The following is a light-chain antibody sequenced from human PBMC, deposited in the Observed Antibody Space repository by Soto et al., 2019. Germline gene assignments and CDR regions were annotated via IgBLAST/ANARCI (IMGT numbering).Light chain of an antibody. J-gene: IGKJ4*01. CDR2: DAS. CDR1: QSVSRS. Sequence: EIVLTQSPATLSLSPGDRAVLSCRASQSVSRSLTWYQHKAGQAPRLLIYDASTRATGIPRRFSGSGSGTDFTLTISSLESEDFAVYYCQQRSNSFGGGTKVEIK. CDR3: QQRSNS. V-gene: IGKV3-11*01.